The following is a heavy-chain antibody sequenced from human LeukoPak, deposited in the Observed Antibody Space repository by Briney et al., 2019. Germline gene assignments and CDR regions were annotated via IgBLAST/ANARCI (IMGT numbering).Heavy chain of an antibody. Sequence: PGGSLRLSCAASGFTVSSNYMSWVRQTPGKGLEWVSVIYSGGNTYYADSVKGRFTISRDNSKNTLYLQMSSLRAEDTAVYYCARDSIAVAGRDYWGQGTLVTVSS. CDR2: IYSGGNT. D-gene: IGHD6-19*01. J-gene: IGHJ4*02. CDR1: GFTVSSNY. CDR3: ARDSIAVAGRDY. V-gene: IGHV3-53*01.